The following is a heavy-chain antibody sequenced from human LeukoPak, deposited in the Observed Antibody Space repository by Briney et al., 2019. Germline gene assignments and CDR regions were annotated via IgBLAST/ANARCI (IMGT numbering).Heavy chain of an antibody. V-gene: IGHV3-7*01. CDR3: ARVGSYDYVWGTHFDY. D-gene: IGHD3-16*01. CDR1: GFTFSSYE. Sequence: GGSLRLSCAASGFTFSSYEMNWVRQAPGKGLEWVANIKHDGSEKYYVDSVKGRFTISRDNAKNSLYLQMNSLRAEDTAVYYCARVGSYDYVWGTHFDYWGQGTLVTVSS. CDR2: IKHDGSEK. J-gene: IGHJ4*02.